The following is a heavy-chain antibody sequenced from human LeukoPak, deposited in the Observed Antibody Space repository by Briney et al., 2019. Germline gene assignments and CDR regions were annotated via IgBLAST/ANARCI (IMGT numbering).Heavy chain of an antibody. V-gene: IGHV4-39*01. D-gene: IGHD1-26*01. CDR1: GGSISSSSYY. Sequence: SETLSLTCTVSGGSISSSSYYWGWIRQPPGKGLGWIGSIYYSGSTYYNPSLKSRVTISVDTSKNQFSLKLSSVTAADTAVYYCARRGGSYLVGSVVDWFDPWGQGTLVTVSS. CDR2: IYYSGST. CDR3: ARRGGSYLVGSVVDWFDP. J-gene: IGHJ5*02.